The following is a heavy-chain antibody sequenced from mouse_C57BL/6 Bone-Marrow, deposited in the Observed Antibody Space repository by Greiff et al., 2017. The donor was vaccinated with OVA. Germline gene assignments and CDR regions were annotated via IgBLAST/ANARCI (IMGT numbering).Heavy chain of an antibody. CDR2: IDPNSGGT. CDR3: ARKNDLWWYFDV. J-gene: IGHJ1*03. D-gene: IGHD6-1*01. V-gene: IGHV1-72*01. CDR1: GYTFTSYW. Sequence: VQLQQPGAELVKPGASVKLSCKVSGYTFTSYWMHWVKQRPGRGLVWIGRIDPNSGGTKYNAKFKSKATLTVDKPSSTAYMQLSSLTSEDSAVYYCARKNDLWWYFDVWGTGTTVTVSS.